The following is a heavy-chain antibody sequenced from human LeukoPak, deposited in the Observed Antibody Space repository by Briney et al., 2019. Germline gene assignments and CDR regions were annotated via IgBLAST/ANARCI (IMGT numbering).Heavy chain of an antibody. V-gene: IGHV3-7*03. CDR2: IKQDGSEK. J-gene: IGHJ4*02. CDR3: ARGSGWLDY. D-gene: IGHD6-25*01. CDR1: AFTFSNYW. Sequence: GGSLTLSCAASAFTFSNYWMSWVRQAPGKGLEWVANIKQDGSEKKYVESVKGRFPISRDNAKNSLYLQMNSLGVDYMAVYYCARGSGWLDYWGQEPLVTVSS.